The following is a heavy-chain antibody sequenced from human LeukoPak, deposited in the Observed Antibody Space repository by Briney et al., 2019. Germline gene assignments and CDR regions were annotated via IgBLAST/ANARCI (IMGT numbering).Heavy chain of an antibody. Sequence: SVKVSCKASGGTFSSYAICWVRQAPGQGLEWMGGIIPIFGTANYAQKFQGRVTITADKSTSTAYMELSSLRSEDTAVYYCASVDSSGWTGPFDYWGQGTLVTVSS. V-gene: IGHV1-69*06. J-gene: IGHJ4*02. D-gene: IGHD6-19*01. CDR2: IIPIFGTA. CDR3: ASVDSSGWTGPFDY. CDR1: GGTFSSYA.